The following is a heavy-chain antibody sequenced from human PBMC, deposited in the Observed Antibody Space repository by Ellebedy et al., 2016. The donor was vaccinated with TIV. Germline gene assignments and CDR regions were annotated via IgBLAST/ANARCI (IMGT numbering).Heavy chain of an antibody. CDR3: ARWFGEGGAFDI. V-gene: IGHV5-51*01. J-gene: IGHJ3*02. D-gene: IGHD3-10*01. Sequence: PGGSLRLSCKVSGYSFTTSWIGWVRQMPGKGLEWMGNMYPGDSNIVYSPSFQGQVTISADKSISTAYLQWSSLKASDTAVYFCARWFGEGGAFDIWGQGTMVTVSS. CDR1: GYSFTTSW. CDR2: MYPGDSNI.